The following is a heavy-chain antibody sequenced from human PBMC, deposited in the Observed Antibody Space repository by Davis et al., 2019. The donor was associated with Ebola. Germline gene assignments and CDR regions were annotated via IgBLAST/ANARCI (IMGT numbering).Heavy chain of an antibody. Sequence: GGSLRLSCKGSGYSFTSYWISWVRQMPGKGLEWMGRIDPSDSYTNYSPSFQGHVTISADKSISTAYLQWSSLKASDTAMYYCARRVGYSYGYDYYYYGMDVWGQGTTVTVSS. CDR1: GYSFTSYW. J-gene: IGHJ6*02. CDR3: ARRVGYSYGYDYYYYGMDV. CDR2: IDPSDSYT. D-gene: IGHD5-18*01. V-gene: IGHV5-10-1*01.